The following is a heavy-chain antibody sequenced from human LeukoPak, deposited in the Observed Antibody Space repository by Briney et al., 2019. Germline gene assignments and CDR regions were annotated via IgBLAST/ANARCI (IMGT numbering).Heavy chain of an antibody. Sequence: PPGGSLRLSCEASGFTFSSHWMHWVRQDPGRGLLWVSRIDSSGNTMGYADSVKGRFTISRDNSKNTLYLQMNSLRAEDTAVYYCARVRGEAEGYSYGSGAFDIWGQGTMVTVSS. CDR1: GFTFSSHW. CDR2: IDSSGNTM. J-gene: IGHJ3*02. V-gene: IGHV3-74*01. D-gene: IGHD5-18*01. CDR3: ARVRGEAEGYSYGSGAFDI.